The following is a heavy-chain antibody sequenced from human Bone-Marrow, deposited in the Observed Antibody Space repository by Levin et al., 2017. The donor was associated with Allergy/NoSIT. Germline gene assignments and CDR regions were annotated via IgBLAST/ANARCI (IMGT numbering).Heavy chain of an antibody. J-gene: IGHJ4*02. CDR3: ARATAKNYGADF. V-gene: IGHV3-21*01. D-gene: IGHD1-7*01. Sequence: PGGSLRLSCAASGFNFNAYSFIWVRQAPGRGLQWVSSISSSSSYIYYMDSVRGRFTVSRDNARNSLYLEMNNLRVEDTASYFCARATAKNYGADFWGQGVLVTVSS. CDR2: ISSSSSYI. CDR1: GFNFNAYS.